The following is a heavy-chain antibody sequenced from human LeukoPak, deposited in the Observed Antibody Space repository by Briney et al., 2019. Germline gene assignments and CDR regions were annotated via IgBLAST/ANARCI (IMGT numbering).Heavy chain of an antibody. CDR2: IYSGGST. Sequence: PGGSLRLSCAASGFTVSSNYMSWVRQAPGKGLEWVSVIYSGGSTYYADSVKGRFTISRDNSKNTLYLQMNSLRAEDTAVYYCARTYYYDSSGYYSGGLYFDYWGQGTLATVSS. J-gene: IGHJ4*02. CDR3: ARTYYYDSSGYYSGGLYFDY. CDR1: GFTVSSNY. V-gene: IGHV3-53*01. D-gene: IGHD3-22*01.